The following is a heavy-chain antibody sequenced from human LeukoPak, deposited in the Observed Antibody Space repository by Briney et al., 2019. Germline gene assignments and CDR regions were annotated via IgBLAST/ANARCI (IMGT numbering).Heavy chain of an antibody. V-gene: IGHV4-31*03. J-gene: IGHJ4*02. CDR2: IYYSGST. D-gene: IGHD3-16*01. CDR3: ARGGGGVGGGGVDY. Sequence: PSETLSLTCTVSGGSISSGGYYWSWIRQHPGKGLEWIGYIYYSGSTYYNPSLKSRVTISVDTSKNQFSLKLSSVTAADTAVYYWARGGGGVGGGGVDYWGQGTLVTVSS. CDR1: GGSISSGGYY.